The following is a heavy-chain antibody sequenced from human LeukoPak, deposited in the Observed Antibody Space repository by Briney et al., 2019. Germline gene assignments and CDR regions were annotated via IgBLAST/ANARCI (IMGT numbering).Heavy chain of an antibody. V-gene: IGHV1-46*01. CDR3: ARYSSPGYYFDY. D-gene: IGHD6-13*01. CDR2: IYPRDGST. Sequence: GASVTVSCKASGYTFTSNYIHWVRQAPGQGLVWMGMIYPRDGSTSYAQKFQGRVTMTRDTSTSTVYMELSSLRSEDTAVYYCARYSSPGYYFDYWGQGTLVTVSS. CDR1: GYTFTSNY. J-gene: IGHJ4*02.